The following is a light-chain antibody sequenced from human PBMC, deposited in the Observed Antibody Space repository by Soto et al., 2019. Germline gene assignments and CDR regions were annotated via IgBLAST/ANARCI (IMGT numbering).Light chain of an antibody. J-gene: IGKJ5*01. V-gene: IGKV1-9*01. CDR2: GAT. CDR1: QGISSF. CDR3: QQFKSYVS. Sequence: IRLTQSPSSLSASIGERVTITCRASQGISSFLAWYQQEPGKAPKLLISGATTLQSGVPSRFSGSGSGTNFTLTISSLQPEDFATYYCQQFKSYVSFRQATRLDI.